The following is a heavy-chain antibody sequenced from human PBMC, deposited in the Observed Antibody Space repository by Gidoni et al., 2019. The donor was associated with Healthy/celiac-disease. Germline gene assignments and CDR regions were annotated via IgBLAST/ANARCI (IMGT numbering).Heavy chain of an antibody. Sequence: QVQLVESGGGVVQPGRSLRLSCAASGFTFSSYAMPWVRQAPGKGLEWVAVISYDGSNKYYADSVKGRFTISRDNSKNTLYLQMNSLRAEDTAVYYCARDRVVVVAATMSYWGQGTLVTVSS. CDR2: ISYDGSNK. J-gene: IGHJ4*02. CDR3: ARDRVVVVAATMSY. V-gene: IGHV3-30*04. CDR1: GFTFSSYA. D-gene: IGHD2-15*01.